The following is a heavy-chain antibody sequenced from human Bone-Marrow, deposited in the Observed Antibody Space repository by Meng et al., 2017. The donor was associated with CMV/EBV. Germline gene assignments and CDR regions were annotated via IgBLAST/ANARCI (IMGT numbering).Heavy chain of an antibody. CDR3: ARSEGYYYYGMDV. V-gene: IGHV1-18*01. CDR2: ISAYNDNT. CDR1: GYTFTSYG. J-gene: IGHJ6*02. Sequence: ASVKVSCKASGYTFTSYGISWVRQAPGQGLEWMGWISAYNDNTNYAQKFQGRVTMNRDTSISTAYMELSRLRSDDTAVYYCARSEGYYYYGMDVWGQGTTVTVSS.